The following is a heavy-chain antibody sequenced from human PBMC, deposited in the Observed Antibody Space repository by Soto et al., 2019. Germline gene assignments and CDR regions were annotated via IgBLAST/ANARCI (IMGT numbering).Heavy chain of an antibody. V-gene: IGHV1-46*01. Sequence: SVEGSCQASGYTLTSYYIHWVRHPPEQVLEWMAIINPSGGSKSYAQKFQGRVTMTRDTSTSTVYMELSSLRTEDTAVYCCARDTARVLRFLEWPFDYWGQGNLVTVSS. CDR2: INPSGGSK. D-gene: IGHD3-3*01. CDR3: ARDTARVLRFLEWPFDY. CDR1: GYTLTSYY. J-gene: IGHJ4*02.